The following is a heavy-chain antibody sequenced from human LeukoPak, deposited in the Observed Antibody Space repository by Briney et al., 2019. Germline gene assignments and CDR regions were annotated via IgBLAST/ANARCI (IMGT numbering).Heavy chain of an antibody. V-gene: IGHV3-30-3*01. D-gene: IGHD1-26*01. CDR1: GFTFSSYA. CDR3: AKDYSGTYYRGADY. CDR2: ISYDGSNK. J-gene: IGHJ4*02. Sequence: GGSLRLSCAASGFTFSSYAMHWVRQAPGKGLEWVAVISYDGSNKYYADSVKGRFTISRDNSKNTLYLQMNSLRAEDTAVYYCAKDYSGTYYRGADYWGQGTLVTVSS.